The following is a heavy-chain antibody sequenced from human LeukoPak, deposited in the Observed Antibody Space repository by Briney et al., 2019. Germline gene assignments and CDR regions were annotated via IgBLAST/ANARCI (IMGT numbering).Heavy chain of an antibody. D-gene: IGHD1-1*01. CDR2: IYPSDSDT. Sequence: GESLKISCKTSGYSFTSYWIGWVRQMPGKGLEWMGIIYPSDSDTRYSPSFQGQVTISADRSITTAYLQWSSLKASDTAIYYCARRLKISQGGTTDYWGQGTLVTVPS. CDR1: GYSFTSYW. J-gene: IGHJ4*02. V-gene: IGHV5-51*01. CDR3: ARRLKISQGGTTDY.